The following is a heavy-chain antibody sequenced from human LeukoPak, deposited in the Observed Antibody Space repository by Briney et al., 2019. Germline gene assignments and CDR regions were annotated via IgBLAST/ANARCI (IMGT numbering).Heavy chain of an antibody. CDR3: AKVEVNYYGSGSAFDI. D-gene: IGHD3-10*01. J-gene: IGHJ3*02. Sequence: GTSLRLSCAASGFSFSTYAMHWVRQAPGKGLDWVAMIWSDASNQYYADSVKGRFTISRDNSKNTLYLQMNSLRAEDTAVYYCAKVEVNYYGSGSAFDIWGQGTMVTVSS. V-gene: IGHV3-33*06. CDR2: IWSDASNQ. CDR1: GFSFSTYA.